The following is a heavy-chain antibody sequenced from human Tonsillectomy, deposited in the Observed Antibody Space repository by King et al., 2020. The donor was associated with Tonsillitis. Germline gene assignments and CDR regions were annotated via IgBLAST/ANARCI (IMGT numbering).Heavy chain of an antibody. CDR1: GFTFSTYG. CDR3: AKGSLRSGYRGGMDV. Sequence: VQLVESEGGVVQPGGSLRLSCAASGFTFSTYGMHWVRQAPGKGLEWVTFIGKDGSEKYYADSVKGRFTISRDNSKNTLYLQMNSLRPEDTAVYYCAKGSLRSGYRGGMDVWGLGTTVTVSS. J-gene: IGHJ6*02. V-gene: IGHV3-30*02. CDR2: IGKDGSEK. D-gene: IGHD3-3*01.